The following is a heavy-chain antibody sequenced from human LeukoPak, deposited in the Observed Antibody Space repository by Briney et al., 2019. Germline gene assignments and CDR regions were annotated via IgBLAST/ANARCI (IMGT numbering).Heavy chain of an antibody. CDR3: ARYDSSGPTTFDY. CDR2: INWNGGST. CDR1: GFTFDDYS. J-gene: IGHJ4*02. Sequence: GGSLRLSCAASGFTFDDYSMSWVRQAPGKGLEWVSCINWNGGSTGYADSVKGRFTISRDNAKNSLYLQMNSLRAEDTALYYCARYDSSGPTTFDYWGQGTLVTVSS. V-gene: IGHV3-20*04. D-gene: IGHD3-22*01.